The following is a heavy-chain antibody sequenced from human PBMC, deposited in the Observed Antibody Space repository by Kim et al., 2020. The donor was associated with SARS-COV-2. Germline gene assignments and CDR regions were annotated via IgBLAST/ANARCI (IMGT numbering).Heavy chain of an antibody. Sequence: SPSFQGQVTISADKSISTAYLQWSSLKASDTAIYYCARPRGKWLQPDAFDIWGQGTMVTVSS. V-gene: IGHV5-51*01. D-gene: IGHD5-12*01. CDR3: ARPRGKWLQPDAFDI. J-gene: IGHJ3*02.